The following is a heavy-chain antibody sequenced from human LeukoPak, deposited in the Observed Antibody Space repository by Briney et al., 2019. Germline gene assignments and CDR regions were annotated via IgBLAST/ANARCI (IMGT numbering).Heavy chain of an antibody. J-gene: IGHJ4*02. D-gene: IGHD6-19*01. CDR3: TRDSGTGSAWYPFDY. CDR1: GFTFRSYW. Sequence: GGSLRLSCAASGFTFRSYWMHWVRQAPGKGLVWVSRINSDGSTTAYEDSVKGRFTISRDNAENTLYLQMNSLRAEDTAVYYCTRDSGTGSAWYPFDYWGQGTLVTVSS. CDR2: INSDGSTT. V-gene: IGHV3-74*03.